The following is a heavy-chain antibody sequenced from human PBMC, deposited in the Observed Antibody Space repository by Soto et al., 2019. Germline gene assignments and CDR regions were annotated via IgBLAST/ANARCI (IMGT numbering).Heavy chain of an antibody. CDR1: GYTFTSYY. CDR3: ARLIGDYYGSGSYPHTPVGVDV. V-gene: IGHV1-46*01. J-gene: IGHJ6*02. D-gene: IGHD3-10*01. CDR2: INPSGGST. Sequence: ASVKVSCKASGYTFTSYYMHWVRQAPGQGLEWMGIINPSGGSTSYAQKFQGRVTMTRDTSTSTVYMELSSLRSEDTAVYYCARLIGDYYGSGSYPHTPVGVDVWGQGTTVTVSS.